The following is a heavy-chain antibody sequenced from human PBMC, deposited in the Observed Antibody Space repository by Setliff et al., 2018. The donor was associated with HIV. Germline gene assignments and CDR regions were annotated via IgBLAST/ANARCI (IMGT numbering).Heavy chain of an antibody. Sequence: SETLSLTCTVSGGSISGYYWSWLRQPPGKGLEWIGRIYTRGSTNYNPSLKSRVTLSLDTSKNQFSLKLSFVTAADTAVYYCARTRGYGDYDHFDFWGQGMRGTVS. CDR3: ARTRGYGDYDHFDF. V-gene: IGHV4-4*08. D-gene: IGHD5-12*01. CDR1: GGSISGYY. CDR2: IYTRGST. J-gene: IGHJ4*02.